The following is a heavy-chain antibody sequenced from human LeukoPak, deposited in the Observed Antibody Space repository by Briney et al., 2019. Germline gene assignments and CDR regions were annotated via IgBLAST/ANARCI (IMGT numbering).Heavy chain of an antibody. V-gene: IGHV1-18*01. J-gene: IGHJ4*02. CDR2: ISAYNGNT. CDR1: GYTFTSYG. CDR3: ARDDGMGAPETNIDY. Sequence: ASVKVSCKASGYTFTSYGISWVRQAPGQGLEWMGWISAYNGNTNYAQKLQGRVTMTTDTSTSTAYMELRSLRSDDTAVYYCARDDGMGAPETNIDYWGQGTLVTVSS. D-gene: IGHD1-26*01.